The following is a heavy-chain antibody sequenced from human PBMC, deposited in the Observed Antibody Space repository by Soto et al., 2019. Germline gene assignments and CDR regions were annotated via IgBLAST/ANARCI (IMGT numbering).Heavy chain of an antibody. Sequence: GGSLRLSCAASGFTFSSYAMSWVRQAPGKWLEWVSAISGSGGSTYYADSVKGRFTISRDNSKNTLYLQMNSLRAEDTAVYYCAKDYYGSGSYYNPYYYGMDVWGQGXTVTVYS. D-gene: IGHD3-10*01. J-gene: IGHJ6*02. CDR3: AKDYYGSGSYYNPYYYGMDV. V-gene: IGHV3-23*01. CDR2: ISGSGGST. CDR1: GFTFSSYA.